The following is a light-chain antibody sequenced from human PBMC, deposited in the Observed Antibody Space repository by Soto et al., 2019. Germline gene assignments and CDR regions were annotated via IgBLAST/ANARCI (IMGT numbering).Light chain of an antibody. CDR1: QDIRSY. Sequence: DIQMTQSPSSLSAPVGDRVTITCRASQDIRSYLAWSQQKPGRVPKLLIYGASTLQSVVPSRFSGSGSGTDCTLTISSLQPADVATYYCQKYNSIPLTFGPGTKVDLK. J-gene: IGKJ3*01. CDR3: QKYNSIPLT. CDR2: GAS. V-gene: IGKV1-27*01.